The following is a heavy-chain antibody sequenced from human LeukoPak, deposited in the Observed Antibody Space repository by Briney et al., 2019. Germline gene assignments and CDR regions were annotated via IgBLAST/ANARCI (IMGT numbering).Heavy chain of an antibody. D-gene: IGHD1-26*01. CDR1: GFTFSSYS. J-gene: IGHJ4*02. Sequence: GGSLRLSCAASGFTFSSYSTNWVRQAPGKGLEWVPSISSSSSYIYYADSVKGRFTISRDNAKNSLYLQMNSLRAEDTAVYYCARDPGQQWELEGDYWGQGTLVTVSS. CDR3: ARDPGQQWELEGDY. CDR2: ISSSSSYI. V-gene: IGHV3-21*01.